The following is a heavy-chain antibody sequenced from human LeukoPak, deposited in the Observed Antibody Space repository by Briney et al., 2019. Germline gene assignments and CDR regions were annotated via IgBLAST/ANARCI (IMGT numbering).Heavy chain of an antibody. CDR3: ARDKGYSGSGSPY. CDR1: GFTFGDHA. Sequence: PGGSLRLSCAASGFTFGDHAMSWFRQAPGKGLEWVSYISSGSSFISYADSVKGRFTISRDDAKNSLYLQMNSLRAEDTAVYYCARDKGYSGSGSPYWGQGTLVTVSS. V-gene: IGHV3-11*06. D-gene: IGHD3-10*01. J-gene: IGHJ4*02. CDR2: ISSGSSFI.